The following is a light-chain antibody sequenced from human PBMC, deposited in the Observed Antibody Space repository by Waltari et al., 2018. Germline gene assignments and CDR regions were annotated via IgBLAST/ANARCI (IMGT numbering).Light chain of an antibody. CDR3: QKYDDSPYS. CDR2: GTY. J-gene: IGKJ2*03. V-gene: IGKV3D-7*01. Sequence: FTQSPATLSLSPGEIATLSCRASQSVSSYLAWFQQKPGQAPRLLIYGTYTRASGTPDRFSGSGSGTDFTLTISSLEPEDFAVYYCQKYDDSPYSFGQGTKVEIK. CDR1: QSVSSY.